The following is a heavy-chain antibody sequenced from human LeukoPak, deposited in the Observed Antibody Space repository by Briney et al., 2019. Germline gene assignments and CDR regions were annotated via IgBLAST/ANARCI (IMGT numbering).Heavy chain of an antibody. Sequence: GGSLRLSCAASGFTFSSYSMNWVRQAPGKGLEWVSIISSSSSYIYYADSVKGRFTISRDNAKNSLYLQMNRLRAEDTAVCYCARDGHYDYYFYMDVWGKGTTVTISS. V-gene: IGHV3-21*01. CDR2: ISSSSSYI. CDR1: GFTFSSYS. CDR3: ARDGHYDYYFYMDV. J-gene: IGHJ6*03.